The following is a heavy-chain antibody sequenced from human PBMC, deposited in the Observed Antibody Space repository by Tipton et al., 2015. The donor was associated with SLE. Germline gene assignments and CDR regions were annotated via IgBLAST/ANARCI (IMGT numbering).Heavy chain of an antibody. Sequence: SLRLSCAASGFTFGIYRMNWVRQAPGKGLEWVSVIYSGGDTYYADSVKGRFSISRDNSKNTLYLQMHSLRSDDTAVYFCARSGTSTGWDTPYYLDYWGQGTLVTVSS. V-gene: IGHV3-53*05. D-gene: IGHD6-19*01. CDR2: IYSGGDT. CDR3: ARSGTSTGWDTPYYLDY. CDR1: GFTFGIYR. J-gene: IGHJ4*02.